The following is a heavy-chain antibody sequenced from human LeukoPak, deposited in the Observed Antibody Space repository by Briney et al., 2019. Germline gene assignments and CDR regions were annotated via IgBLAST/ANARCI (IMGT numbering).Heavy chain of an antibody. V-gene: IGHV4-59*01. J-gene: IGHJ2*01. CDR3: ARDGNPWNLDV. CDR1: GGSISNYY. CDR2: IYYSGRT. D-gene: IGHD1-26*01. Sequence: RPSETLSLTCTVSGGSISNYYWSWIRQPPGKGLEWIGYIYYSGRTSYNPSLKSRVTMSVDTSKNQFSLQLSSVTAADTAVYYCARDGNPWNLDVWGRGTLVTVSS.